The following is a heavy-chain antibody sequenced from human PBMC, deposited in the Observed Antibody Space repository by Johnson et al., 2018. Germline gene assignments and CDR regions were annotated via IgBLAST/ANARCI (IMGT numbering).Heavy chain of an antibody. J-gene: IGHJ1*01. Sequence: QVQLQQWGAGLLKPSETLSLTCAVYGGSFSDYYWSWIRQPPGKGLEWIGEINYSASTNYNPSLKSRVTIPVDTSKNQFSLKLSSVIAADPALYYCAKAPVGWLGEGAEYFQHWGQGTLVTVSS. V-gene: IGHV4-34*01. CDR1: GGSFSDYY. CDR3: AKAPVGWLGEGAEYFQH. CDR2: INYSAST. D-gene: IGHD3-3*01.